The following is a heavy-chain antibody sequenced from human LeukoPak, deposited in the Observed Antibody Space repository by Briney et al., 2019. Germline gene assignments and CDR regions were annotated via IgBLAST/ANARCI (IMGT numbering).Heavy chain of an antibody. CDR1: GFTFSSNG. D-gene: IGHD2-2*01. V-gene: IGHV3-23*01. Sequence: GALRLSCAASGFTFSSNGMTWVRQAPGKGLEWVSGISGNGAPTYYADSVKGRFTISRDNSKNRLYLRMNSLRAEDTALYYCAKDFVVVPGLVNYFDSWGQGTLVTVSS. CDR2: ISGNGAPT. CDR3: AKDFVVVPGLVNYFDS. J-gene: IGHJ4*02.